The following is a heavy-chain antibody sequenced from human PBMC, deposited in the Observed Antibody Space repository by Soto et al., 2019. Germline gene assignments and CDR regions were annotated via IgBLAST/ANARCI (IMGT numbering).Heavy chain of an antibody. V-gene: IGHV1-18*01. J-gene: IGHJ3*02. CDR3: ARGRPNDFWRAGGGAFDI. CDR1: GYTFTSYG. D-gene: IGHD3-3*01. CDR2: ISAYNGNT. Sequence: QVQLVQSGAEVKKPGASVKVSCKASGYTFTSYGISWVRQAPGQGLEWMGWISAYNGNTNYAQKLQGRVTITTDTSTSTAYMELRSLRSDDTAVYYCARGRPNDFWRAGGGAFDIWGQGTMVTVSS.